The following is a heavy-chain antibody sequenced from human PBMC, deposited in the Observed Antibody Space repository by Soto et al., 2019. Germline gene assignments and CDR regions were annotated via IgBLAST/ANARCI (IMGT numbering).Heavy chain of an antibody. CDR3: ARTYSVSKYPRDY. V-gene: IGHV4-4*02. Sequence: QVQLQESGPGLVKPSGTLSLTCAVSVGSISSRNWWRWVRQPPGKGLAWIGDIYHSGRTSHHPSLKRRVTISVDKSKNQFSRKLSSVTAADTAVYYCARTYSVSKYPRDYWGQGTLVTVSS. D-gene: IGHD1-26*01. CDR1: VGSISSRNW. J-gene: IGHJ4*02. CDR2: IYHSGRT.